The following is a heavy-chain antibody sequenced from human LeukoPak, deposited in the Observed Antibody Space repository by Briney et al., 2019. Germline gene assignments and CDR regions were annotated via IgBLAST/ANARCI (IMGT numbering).Heavy chain of an antibody. Sequence: SQTLSLPCTVPGGPLSSGSYYWSWIPPPPRKGLEWIGRIYTSGSTNYNPSLKSRVTISVDTSKNQFSLKLSSVTAADTAVYYCARESQDYVWGSYRRIFDYWGQGTLVTVSS. CDR2: IYTSGST. D-gene: IGHD3-16*02. CDR3: ARESQDYVWGSYRRIFDY. CDR1: GGPLSSGSYY. V-gene: IGHV4-61*02. J-gene: IGHJ4*02.